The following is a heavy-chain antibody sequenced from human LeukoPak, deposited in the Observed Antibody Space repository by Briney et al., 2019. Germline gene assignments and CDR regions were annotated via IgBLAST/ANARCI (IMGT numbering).Heavy chain of an antibody. CDR2: VTGRGVGT. J-gene: IGHJ4*01. D-gene: IGHD2-8*01. CDR3: GSDPNGDYVGALGY. Sequence: GGSLRLSCAASGFTFSSYALAWVRQTPGKGLEWVSAVTGRGVGTHYADSVKGRFTISRDSSKNTMYLQMNSLRVEDTAMYFCGSDPNGDYVGALGYWGRGTLVTVSS. CDR1: GFTFSSYA. V-gene: IGHV3-23*01.